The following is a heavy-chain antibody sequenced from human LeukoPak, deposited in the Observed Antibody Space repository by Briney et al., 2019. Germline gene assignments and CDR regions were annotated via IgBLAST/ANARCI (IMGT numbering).Heavy chain of an antibody. CDR2: TYYRSKWYN. Sequence: SQTLSLTCAISGDSVSSNSAAWTWIRQSPSRGLEWLGRTYYRSKWYNDYAVSVKSRITINPDTSKNQFSLQLNSVTPEDTAVYYCARGRRRSSSWYYYYYGMDVWGQGTTVTVSS. CDR3: ARGRRRSSSWYYYYYGMDV. CDR1: GDSVSSNSAA. J-gene: IGHJ6*02. D-gene: IGHD6-13*01. V-gene: IGHV6-1*01.